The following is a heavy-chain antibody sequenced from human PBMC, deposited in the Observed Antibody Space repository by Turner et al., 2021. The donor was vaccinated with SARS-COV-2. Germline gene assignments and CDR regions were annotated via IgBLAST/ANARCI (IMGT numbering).Heavy chain of an antibody. D-gene: IGHD3-16*01. CDR3: ARRGDY. CDR1: GGSISSYDYY. Sequence: QLQESGPGVVKPSETLSLTCTVSGGSISSYDYYWDWIRQPPGMGLEWIWSMYYSGTTHYNPSLRGRVTISIDTSKNQFPLNVTSVTATDTAVYYRARRGDYWGQGMLVTVSS. CDR2: MYYSGTT. V-gene: IGHV4-39*01. J-gene: IGHJ4*02.